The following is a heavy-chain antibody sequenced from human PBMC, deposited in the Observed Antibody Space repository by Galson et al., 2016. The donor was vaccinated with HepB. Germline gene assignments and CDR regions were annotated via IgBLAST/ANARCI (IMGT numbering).Heavy chain of an antibody. CDR2: ISGGTST. D-gene: IGHD3-10*01. CDR3: AGSMFNVKNWFDP. CDR1: GFSVSVNY. V-gene: IGHV3-53*01. J-gene: IGHJ5*02. Sequence: SLRLSCAVSGFSVSVNYMSWVRQAPGKGLEWVSVISGGTSTDYADSVKGRFTISRDNAKNSLYLQLNSLRAEDTAIYYCAGSMFNVKNWFDPWGQGTLVTVSS.